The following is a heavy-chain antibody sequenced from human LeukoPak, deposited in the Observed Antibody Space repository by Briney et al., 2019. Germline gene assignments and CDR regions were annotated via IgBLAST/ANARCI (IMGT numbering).Heavy chain of an antibody. J-gene: IGHJ5*02. CDR1: GFTFSTYA. CDR3: VRKYCSGGSCQFDP. D-gene: IGHD2-15*01. Sequence: PGGSLRLSCSASGFTFSTYAMHWVRQAPGKGLEYVSSINSNGGSTYYADSVKGRFTISRDNSQNTLYLQMSSLRTEDTAVYYCVRKYCSGGSCQFDPWGQGTLVTVSS. V-gene: IGHV3-64D*09. CDR2: INSNGGST.